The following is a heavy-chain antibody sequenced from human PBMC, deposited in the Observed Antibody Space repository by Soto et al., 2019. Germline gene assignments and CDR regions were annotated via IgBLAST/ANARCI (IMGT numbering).Heavy chain of an antibody. CDR2: ISSGSDYI. V-gene: IGHV3-21*01. CDR1: GFTFSSYS. Sequence: GGSLRLSCAASGFTFSSYSMNWVRQAPGKGLEWVSVISSGSDYIFYADSVKGRFTISRDNAKNSLYLQMDSLRAEDTAVYYCARAGCVSSSCPLFDYWGQETLVTVS. CDR3: ARAGCVSSSCPLFDY. D-gene: IGHD2-2*01. J-gene: IGHJ4*02.